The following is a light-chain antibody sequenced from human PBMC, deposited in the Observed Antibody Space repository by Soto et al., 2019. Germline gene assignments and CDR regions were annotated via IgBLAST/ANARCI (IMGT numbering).Light chain of an antibody. J-gene: IGKJ1*01. V-gene: IGKV1-5*01. Sequence: DIQMTQSPSTLSASVGARVTLTCRAGPSISSWLAWYQQKPGQAPRLLIYDASYLERGVPSRFSGSGSGTEFTLTISDLQPDDLATYYCQQYNSFWTFGQGTKVEI. CDR3: QQYNSFWT. CDR1: PSISSW. CDR2: DAS.